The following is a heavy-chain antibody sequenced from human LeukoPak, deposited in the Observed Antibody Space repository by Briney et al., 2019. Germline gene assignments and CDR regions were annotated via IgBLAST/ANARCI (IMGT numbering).Heavy chain of an antibody. CDR1: GFTFSNYW. V-gene: IGHV3-7*01. CDR2: IKPDGSEK. CDR3: ARDPTTSQGSDAFDI. Sequence: GGSLRLSCAASGFTFSNYWMGWVRQAPGKGLEWVANIKPDGSEKYYVGSVKGRFTISRDNAKNSLILQMGSLRAEDTAVYYRARDPTTSQGSDAFDIWGQGTRVTVSS. J-gene: IGHJ3*02. D-gene: IGHD1-1*01.